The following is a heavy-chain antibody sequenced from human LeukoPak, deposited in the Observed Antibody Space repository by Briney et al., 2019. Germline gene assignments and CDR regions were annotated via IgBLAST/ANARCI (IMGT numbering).Heavy chain of an antibody. J-gene: IGHJ4*02. V-gene: IGHV3-23*05. D-gene: IGHD3-10*01. CDR3: ARKGYADSGTYLFYCDY. CDR2: VDTSGTAT. Sequence: PGGSLRLSCAASGFTFSNFSMNWVRQAPGKGLEWVSGVDTSGTATYYADSVKGRFTISRDNSKNTLYLQMNSLRGEDTAIYYCARKGYADSGTYLFYCDYWGQGTLVTVSS. CDR1: GFTFSNFS.